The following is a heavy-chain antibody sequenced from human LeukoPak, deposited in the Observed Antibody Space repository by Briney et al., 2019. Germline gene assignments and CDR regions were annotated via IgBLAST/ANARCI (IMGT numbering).Heavy chain of an antibody. J-gene: IGHJ5*02. V-gene: IGHV4-34*01. D-gene: IGHD2-2*01. Sequence: SETLSLTCAVYGGSFSGYYWSWIRQPPGKGLEWIGEINHSGSTNYNPSLKSRVTISVDTSKNQFSLKLSSVTAADAAVYYCARGLPAARPRRVWFDPWGQGTLVTVSS. CDR1: GGSFSGYY. CDR2: INHSGST. CDR3: ARGLPAARPRRVWFDP.